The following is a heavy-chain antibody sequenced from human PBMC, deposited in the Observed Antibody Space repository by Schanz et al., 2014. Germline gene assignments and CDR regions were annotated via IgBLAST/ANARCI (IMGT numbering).Heavy chain of an antibody. J-gene: IGHJ6*02. V-gene: IGHV1-46*01. Sequence: QVQLVQSGAEVKKPGASVKVSCKASGYTFTTYFIHWVRLAPGQGFEWMGLISPSGGSTSYAQKFQGRVTMTRDTSPSPVFMELRGLPSEDTAVFYCGRGGGAYPQKYGMDVWGQGTTVTVSS. CDR3: GRGGGAYPQKYGMDV. CDR2: ISPSGGST. CDR1: GYTFTTYF. D-gene: IGHD3-16*01.